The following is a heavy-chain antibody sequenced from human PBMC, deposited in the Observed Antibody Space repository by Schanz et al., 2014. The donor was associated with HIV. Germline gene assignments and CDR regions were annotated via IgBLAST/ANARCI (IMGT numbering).Heavy chain of an antibody. CDR3: ARDLHDYGDARTDY. CDR1: GFTFGDYP. J-gene: IGHJ4*02. D-gene: IGHD4-17*01. V-gene: IGHV3-21*02. Sequence: EVQLVESGGGLVKPGRSLRLSCTASGFTFGDYPMSWFRQAPGKGLEWVSSIGSGGGYKYYADSVNGRFTISRDNAKNSLHLQMSRLGAEDTAVYYCARDLHDYGDARTDYWGQGILVTVSS. CDR2: IGSGGGYK.